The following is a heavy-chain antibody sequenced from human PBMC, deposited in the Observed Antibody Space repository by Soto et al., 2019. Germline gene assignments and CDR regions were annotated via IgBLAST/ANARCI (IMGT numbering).Heavy chain of an antibody. CDR1: GDFISNFY. D-gene: IGHD2-8*01. J-gene: IGHJ2*01. CDR2: ISASGRS. Sequence: QVQLQESGPVLVKPSETLSLTCTVSGDFISNFYWSWIRQPAGKGLQSLGRISASGRSNYNPNLQSRVAMSLDTSQNQFSLRLTSLSAADTAVYFCARGMGRYFDLWGRGTLVTVSS. V-gene: IGHV4-4*07. CDR3: ARGMGRYFDL.